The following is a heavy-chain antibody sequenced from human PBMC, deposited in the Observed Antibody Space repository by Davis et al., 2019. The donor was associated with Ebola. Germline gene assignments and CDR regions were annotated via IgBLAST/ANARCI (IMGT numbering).Heavy chain of an antibody. CDR1: GYTFTSYG. CDR3: ARAQFPTTSDH. CDR2: ISAYNGDT. V-gene: IGHV1-18*04. Sequence: AASVKVSCKASGYTFTSYGLSWVRQAPGQGLEWMGWISAYNGDTRIAQTFKGRVTMTTDTSTDTAYMEVGSLRSDDTAVYYCARAQFPTTSDHWGQGTLVTVSS. J-gene: IGHJ4*02. D-gene: IGHD1-1*01.